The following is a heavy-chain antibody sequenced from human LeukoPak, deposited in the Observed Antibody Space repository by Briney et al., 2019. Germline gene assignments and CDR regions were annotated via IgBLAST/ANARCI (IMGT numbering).Heavy chain of an antibody. CDR1: GFTSSNAW. V-gene: IGHV3-15*01. CDR3: TTDRSGWYDY. Sequence: AGSLRPSCAASGFTSSNAWMSWVREAPGKGLEWVGRIKSKTVGGTKDYAAPVKGRFTISRDDSKNTLYLQMSSLKTVDTAVYYCTTDRSGWYDYWGQGTLVTVSS. D-gene: IGHD6-19*01. J-gene: IGHJ4*02. CDR2: IKSKTVGGTK.